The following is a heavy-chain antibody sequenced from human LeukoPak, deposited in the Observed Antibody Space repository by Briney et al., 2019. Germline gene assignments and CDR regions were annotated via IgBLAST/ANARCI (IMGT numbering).Heavy chain of an antibody. CDR3: ARGTVIRGVITPALDY. V-gene: IGHV3-53*01. Sequence: GGSLRLSCAASGFTVSSNYMSWVRKAPGKGLEWVSVIYSGGSTYYADSVKGRFTISRDNSKNTLYLQMNSLRAEDTAVYYCARGTVIRGVITPALDYWGQGTLVTVSS. CDR1: GFTVSSNY. D-gene: IGHD3-10*01. J-gene: IGHJ4*02. CDR2: IYSGGST.